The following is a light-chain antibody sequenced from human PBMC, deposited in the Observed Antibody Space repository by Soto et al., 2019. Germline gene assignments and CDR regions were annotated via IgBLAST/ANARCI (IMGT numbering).Light chain of an antibody. J-gene: IGKJ3*01. CDR3: QQSHTSPLT. CDR2: AAS. CDR1: LGVANY. Sequence: DLQMTQSPSSLSASVGDRVTITCRASLGVANYLNWYHHKPGEAPKLLIYAASRLQSGVPSRFTGRGSGTDFTLTISSLQPEDFATYYCQQSHTSPLTFGPGTKVDIK. V-gene: IGKV1-39*01.